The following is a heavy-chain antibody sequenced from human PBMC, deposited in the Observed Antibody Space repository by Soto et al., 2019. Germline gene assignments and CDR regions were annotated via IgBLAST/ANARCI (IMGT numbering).Heavy chain of an antibody. V-gene: IGHV4-30-4*01. CDR1: GGSISSGDYY. D-gene: IGHD3-16*01. J-gene: IGHJ4*02. CDR3: ARGPLTYYYDY. CDR2: IYYSGST. Sequence: SETLSLTCTVSGGSISSGDYYWSWIRQPPGEGLEWIGYIYYSGSTYYNPSLKSRVTISVDTSKNQFSLKLSSVTAADTAVYYCARGPLTYYYDYWGQGTLVTVSS.